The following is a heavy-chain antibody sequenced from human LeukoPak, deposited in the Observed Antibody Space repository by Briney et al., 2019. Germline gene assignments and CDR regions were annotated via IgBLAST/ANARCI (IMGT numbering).Heavy chain of an antibody. CDR3: AREYGGNYYFDY. Sequence: SETLSLTCTVSGGSISSYYWSWIRQPPGKGLEWIGYIYYSGSTNYNPSLKSRVTISVDTSKNQFSLKLSSVTAADTAVYYCAREYGGNYYFDYWGQGTLVTVSS. V-gene: IGHV4-59*01. CDR2: IYYSGST. D-gene: IGHD4-23*01. J-gene: IGHJ4*02. CDR1: GGSISSYY.